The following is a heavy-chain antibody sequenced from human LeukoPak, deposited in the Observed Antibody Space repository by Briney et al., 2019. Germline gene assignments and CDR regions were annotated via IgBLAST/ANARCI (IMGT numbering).Heavy chain of an antibody. CDR1: GGSISRGSYF. D-gene: IGHD6-13*01. Sequence: SETLSLTCTVSGGSISRGSYFWSWLRQPAGKGLEWIGRFYTSGSTNYNPSLKGRVTMSVDTSKNQFSLQLNSVTAADTAVYYCARGRGSSWYYFDYWGQGTLVTVSS. J-gene: IGHJ4*02. CDR3: ARGRGSSWYYFDY. V-gene: IGHV4-61*02. CDR2: FYTSGST.